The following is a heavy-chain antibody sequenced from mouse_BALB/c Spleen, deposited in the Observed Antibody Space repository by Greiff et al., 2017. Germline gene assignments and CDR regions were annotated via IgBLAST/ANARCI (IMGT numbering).Heavy chain of an antibody. V-gene: IGHV2-9*02. CDR1: GFSLTSYG. J-gene: IGHJ4*01. CDR3: ARDGAITTATRAMDY. CDR2: LWAGGST. D-gene: IGHD1-2*01. Sequence: VQLQQSGPGLVAPSQSLSITCTVSGFSLTSYGVHWVRQPPGKGLEWLGVLWAGGSTNYNSALMSRLSISKDNSKSQVFLKMNSLQTDDTAMYYCARDGAITTATRAMDYWGQGTSVTVSS.